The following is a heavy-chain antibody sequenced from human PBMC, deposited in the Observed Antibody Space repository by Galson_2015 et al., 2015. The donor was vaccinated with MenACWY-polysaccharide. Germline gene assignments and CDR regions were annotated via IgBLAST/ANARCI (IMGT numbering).Heavy chain of an antibody. CDR1: GFAFSNYG. J-gene: IGHJ4*02. V-gene: IGHV3-23*01. Sequence: SLRLSCAASGFAFSNYGMAWVPQAPGKGLEWVSSLSQTTTTYYSASVKGRFTISRDNSKNTLYLQMNSLRVEDTAVYYCAREVVCSGGTCYFYDYWGQGILVTVSA. CDR3: AREVVCSGGTCYFYDY. D-gene: IGHD2-15*01. CDR2: LSQTTTT.